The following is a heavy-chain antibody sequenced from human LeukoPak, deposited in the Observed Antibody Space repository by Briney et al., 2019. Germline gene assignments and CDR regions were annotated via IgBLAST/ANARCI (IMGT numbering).Heavy chain of an antibody. Sequence: GGSLRLSCAASGFTFSSYWMHWVRQAPGKGLEWVAVISYDGSNKYYADSVKGRFTISRDNSKNTLYLQMNSLRSEDTAVYYCARDLGQLWLLWYFDLWGRGTLVTVSS. CDR1: GFTFSSYW. CDR2: ISYDGSNK. J-gene: IGHJ2*01. CDR3: ARDLGQLWLLWYFDL. V-gene: IGHV3-30-3*01. D-gene: IGHD5-18*01.